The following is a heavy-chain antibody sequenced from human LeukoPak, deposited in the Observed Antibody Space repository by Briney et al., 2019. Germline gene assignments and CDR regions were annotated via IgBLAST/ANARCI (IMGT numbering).Heavy chain of an antibody. D-gene: IGHD4-11*01. CDR3: ARGTHYSNRIINYHYYGMDV. CDR1: GGSFSGYY. CDR2: INHSGST. J-gene: IGHJ6*02. Sequence: TSSETLSLTCAVYGGSFSGYYWSWIRQPPGKGLEWIGEINHSGSTNYNPSLKSRVTISVDTPKNQFSLKLSSVTAADTAVYYCARGTHYSNRIINYHYYGMDVWGQGTTVTVSS. V-gene: IGHV4-34*01.